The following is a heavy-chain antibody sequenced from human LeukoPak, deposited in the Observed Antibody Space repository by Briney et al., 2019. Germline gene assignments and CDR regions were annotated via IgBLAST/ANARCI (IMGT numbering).Heavy chain of an antibody. D-gene: IGHD1-26*01. CDR2: MNTDGTNT. J-gene: IGHJ4*02. CDR3: ARGSGNYYFDH. V-gene: IGHV3-74*01. Sequence: GGSLRLSCAASGLTFSSYWMHWVRQSPGGGLVWVSGMNTDGTNTRIADSAKGRFTISRDNAKNTVYLQMNSLRPEDTAVYYCARGSGNYYFDHWGQGTLVTVSS. CDR1: GLTFSSYW.